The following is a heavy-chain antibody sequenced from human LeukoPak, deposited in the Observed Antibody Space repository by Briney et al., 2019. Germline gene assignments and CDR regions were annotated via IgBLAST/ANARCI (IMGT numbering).Heavy chain of an antibody. CDR2: ISSSGSTI. J-gene: IGHJ4*02. Sequence: GGSLRLSCAASGFTFSSYEMNWVRQAPGKGLEWVSYISSSGSTIYYADSVKGRFTISRDNAKNSLYLQLNSLRAEGTAVYYCARSGGNDFWSGYLWGQGTLVTVSS. CDR3: ARSGGNDFWSGYL. CDR1: GFTFSSYE. D-gene: IGHD3-3*01. V-gene: IGHV3-48*03.